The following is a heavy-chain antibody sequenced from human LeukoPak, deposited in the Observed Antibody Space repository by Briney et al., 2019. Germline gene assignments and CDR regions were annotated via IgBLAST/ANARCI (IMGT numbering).Heavy chain of an antibody. V-gene: IGHV3-30*03. CDR1: GFTFSSYG. Sequence: PGGSLRLSCAASGFTFSSYGMHWVRQAPGKGLEWVAVISYDGSNKYYADSVKGRFTISRDNSKNTLYLQMNSLRAEDTAVYYCAREGGRSGSHGPPLYWGQGTLVTVSS. D-gene: IGHD1-26*01. J-gene: IGHJ4*02. CDR2: ISYDGSNK. CDR3: AREGGRSGSHGPPLY.